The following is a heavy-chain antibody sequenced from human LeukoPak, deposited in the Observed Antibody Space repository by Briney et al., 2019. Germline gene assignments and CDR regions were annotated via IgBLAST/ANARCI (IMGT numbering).Heavy chain of an antibody. CDR1: GLTFSNYA. D-gene: IGHD3-22*01. CDR2: ISSSGGTT. Sequence: PGGSLRLSCAASGLTFSNYAMTWVRQAPGKGLEWVSSISSSGGTTYNADSVKGRFTISRDNSKNMMYLQMNSLRDEDTAVYFCGRSYISGWPPTRDPMWFDPRGQGPLVIVSS. CDR3: GRSYISGWPPTRDPMWFDP. J-gene: IGHJ5*02. V-gene: IGHV3-23*01.